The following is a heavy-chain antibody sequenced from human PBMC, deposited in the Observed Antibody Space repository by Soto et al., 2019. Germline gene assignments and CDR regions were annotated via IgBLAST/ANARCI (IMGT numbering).Heavy chain of an antibody. CDR1: GGSISSGGYY. J-gene: IGHJ4*02. Sequence: SETLSLTCTVSGGSISSGGYYWSWIRQHPGKGQEWIGYIYYSGSTYYNPSLKSRVTISVDTSKNQFSLKLSSVTAADTAVYYCARDRALEGYYDSSGYYYEGYSPPLLWGQGTLVTVSS. V-gene: IGHV4-31*03. D-gene: IGHD3-22*01. CDR2: IYYSGST. CDR3: ARDRALEGYYDSSGYYYEGYSPPLL.